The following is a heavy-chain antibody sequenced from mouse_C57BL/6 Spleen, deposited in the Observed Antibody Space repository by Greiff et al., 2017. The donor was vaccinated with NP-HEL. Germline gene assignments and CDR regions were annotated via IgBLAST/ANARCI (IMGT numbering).Heavy chain of an antibody. J-gene: IGHJ2*01. D-gene: IGHD6-1*01. CDR1: GYSITSGYY. CDR2: ISYDGSN. Sequence: DVQLVESGPGLVKPSQSLSLTCSVTGYSITSGYYWNWIRQFPGNKLEWMGYISYDGSNNYNPSLKNRISLTRDTSKNQFSLKLNSVTTVDTATYYCARETVPNFADWGQGTTLTVPS. CDR3: ARETVPNFAD. V-gene: IGHV3-6*01.